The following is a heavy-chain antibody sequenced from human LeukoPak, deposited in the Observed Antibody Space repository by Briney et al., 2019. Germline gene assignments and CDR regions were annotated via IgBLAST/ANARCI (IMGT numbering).Heavy chain of an antibody. Sequence: SETLSLTCTVSGGSISSYYWSWIRQPAEKGLEWIGRIYTSGSTNYNPSLKSRVTMSVDTSKNQFSLKLSSVTAADTAVYYCARSSHLHSSGWYAGAFDIWGQGTMVTVSS. CDR3: ARSSHLHSSGWYAGAFDI. J-gene: IGHJ3*02. D-gene: IGHD6-19*01. CDR1: GGSISSYY. V-gene: IGHV4-4*07. CDR2: IYTSGST.